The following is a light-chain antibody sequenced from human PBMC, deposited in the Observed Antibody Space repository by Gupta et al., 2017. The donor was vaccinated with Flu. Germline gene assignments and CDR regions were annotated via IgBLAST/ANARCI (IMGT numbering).Light chain of an antibody. CDR2: DAS. CDR1: QSVSSY. V-gene: IGKV3-11*01. CDR3: QQRSNCSYN. Sequence: EIVLTQSPATLSLSPGERATLSCRASQSVSSYLAWYQQKPGQAPRLLIYDASNRATGIPARFSGSGSGTDFTLTISSLEPEDFAVYYCQQRSNCSYNFGQGTKVEIK. J-gene: IGKJ2*01.